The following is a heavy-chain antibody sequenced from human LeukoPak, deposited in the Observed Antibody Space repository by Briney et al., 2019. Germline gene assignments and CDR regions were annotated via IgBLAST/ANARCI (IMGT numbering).Heavy chain of an antibody. CDR3: ARHIGYRVDY. D-gene: IGHD6-13*01. J-gene: IGHJ4*02. CDR2: IYYSGST. CDR1: GGSISSYY. Sequence: SETLSLTCTASGGSISSYYWSWIRQPPGKGLEWIGYIYYSGSTNYNPSLKSRVTISVDTSKNQFSLKLSSVTAADTAVYYCARHIGYRVDYWGQGTLVTVSS. V-gene: IGHV4-59*08.